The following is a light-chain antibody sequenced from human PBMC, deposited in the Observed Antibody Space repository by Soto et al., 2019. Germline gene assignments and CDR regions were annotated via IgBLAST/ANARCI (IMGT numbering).Light chain of an antibody. CDR1: SSDVGAYNY. V-gene: IGLV2-8*01. Sequence: QPVLTQPPSASGSPGQSVTISCTGTSSDVGAYNYVSWYQQHPGKAPKLMIYEVTKRTSGVPDRFSGSKSGNTASLTVSGLQAEDEADYYCASYAGDNNFVVFGGGTKLTVL. CDR2: EVT. CDR3: ASYAGDNNFVV. J-gene: IGLJ2*01.